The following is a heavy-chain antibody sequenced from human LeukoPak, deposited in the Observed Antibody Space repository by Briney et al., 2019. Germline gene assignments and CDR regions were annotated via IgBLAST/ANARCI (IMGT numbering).Heavy chain of an antibody. Sequence: SETLSLTCTVPGGSISTYWSWIRQPAGKGLEWIGRIYSSGSTNYNPSLKSRVTMSVDTSKNQFSLKLSSVTAADTAVYYCARDADYYDSSGYDYWGQGTLVTVSS. CDR1: GGSISTY. J-gene: IGHJ4*02. D-gene: IGHD3-22*01. CDR2: IYSSGST. V-gene: IGHV4-4*07. CDR3: ARDADYYDSSGYDY.